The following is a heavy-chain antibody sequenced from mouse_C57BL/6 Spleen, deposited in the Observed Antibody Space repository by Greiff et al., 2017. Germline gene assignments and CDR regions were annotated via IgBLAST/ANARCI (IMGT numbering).Heavy chain of an antibody. CDR3: ARGGLRDAAWFAY. V-gene: IGHV1-26*01. CDR1: GYTFTDYY. CDR2: INPNNGGT. Sequence: EVQLQQSGPELVKPGASVKISCKASGYTFTDYYMNWVKQSHGKSLEWIGDINPNNGGTSYNQKFKGKATLTVDKSSSTAYMELRSLTSEDSAVYYCARGGLRDAAWFAYWGQGTLVTVSA. D-gene: IGHD3-1*01. J-gene: IGHJ3*01.